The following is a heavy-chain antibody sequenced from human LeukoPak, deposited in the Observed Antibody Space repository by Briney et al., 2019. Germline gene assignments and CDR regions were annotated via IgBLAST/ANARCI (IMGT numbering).Heavy chain of an antibody. CDR2: ISSSGSTI. CDR1: GFTFSSYE. J-gene: IGHJ4*02. V-gene: IGHV3-48*03. Sequence: GGSLRLSCAASGFTFSSYEMNWVRQAPGKGLEWVSYISSSGSTIYYADSVKGRFTISRDNAKNSLYLQMNSLRAGDTAVYYCARAGGGYIVVVPAAFDYWGQGTLVTVSS. D-gene: IGHD2-2*01. CDR3: ARAGGGYIVVVPAAFDY.